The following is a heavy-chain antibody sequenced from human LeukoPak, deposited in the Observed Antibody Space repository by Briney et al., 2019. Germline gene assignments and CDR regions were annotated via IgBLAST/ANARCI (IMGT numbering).Heavy chain of an antibody. D-gene: IGHD2-21*02. CDR3: ARGGVVVTATHYYYYYGMDV. CDR2: IKQDGREK. CDR1: GFTFSSYW. V-gene: IGHV3-7*01. J-gene: IGHJ6*02. Sequence: GGSLRLSCAASGFTFSSYWMSWVRQAPGKGLEWVANIKQDGREKYYVDSVKGRFTISRDNAKNSPYLQMNSLRAEDTAVYYCARGGVVVTATHYYYYYGMDVWGQGTTVTVSS.